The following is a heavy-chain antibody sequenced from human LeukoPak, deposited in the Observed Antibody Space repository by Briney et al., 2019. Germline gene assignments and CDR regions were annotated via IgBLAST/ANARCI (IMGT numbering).Heavy chain of an antibody. Sequence: GGSLRLSCAASGFTFSSYWMHWVRQAPGKGLEWVAVISYAGDSKYYADSLKGRFTISRDNSKNTLYLQMDTLRPEDTALYYCAKDPGSIRNHFDSWGQGTLVTVSS. CDR1: GFTFSSYW. CDR3: AKDPGSIRNHFDS. V-gene: IGHV3-30*18. D-gene: IGHD1-14*01. J-gene: IGHJ4*02. CDR2: ISYAGDSK.